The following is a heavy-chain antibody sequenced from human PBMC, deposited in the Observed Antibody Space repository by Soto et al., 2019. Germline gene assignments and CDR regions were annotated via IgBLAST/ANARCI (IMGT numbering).Heavy chain of an antibody. CDR3: ARFSPPRKSYDSNPGWFDP. V-gene: IGHV4-59*01. CDR1: GSTLTNYN. CDR2: VSSTGST. D-gene: IGHD3-22*01. J-gene: IGHJ5*02. Sequence: PSETLTIDCTITGSTLTNYNWTRLQTSPGKGLEWIGYVSSTGSTNYNPSLKGRVILSLDTSTSEVSLSLTSVTAADAAVYFCARFSPPRKSYDSNPGWFDPWGQGIMVTVS.